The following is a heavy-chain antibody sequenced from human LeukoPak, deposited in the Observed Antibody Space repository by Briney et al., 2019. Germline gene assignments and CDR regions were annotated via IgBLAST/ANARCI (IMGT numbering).Heavy chain of an antibody. CDR1: GGSFSGYY. CDR3: ARENSITMVRGVIIRNNWFDP. J-gene: IGHJ5*02. V-gene: IGHV4-34*01. CDR2: INHSGST. D-gene: IGHD3-10*01. Sequence: PSGTLSLTCAVYGGSFSGYYWSWIRQPPGKGLEWIGEINHSGSTNYNPSLKSRVTISVDTSKNQFSLKLSSVTAADTAVYYCARENSITMVRGVIIRNNWFDPWGQGTLVTVSS.